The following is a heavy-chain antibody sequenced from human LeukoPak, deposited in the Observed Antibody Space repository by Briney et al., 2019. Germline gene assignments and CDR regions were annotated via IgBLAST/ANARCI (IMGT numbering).Heavy chain of an antibody. V-gene: IGHV6-1*01. D-gene: IGHD7-27*01. J-gene: IGHJ6*03. Sequence: SQTLSLTCAISGDSLSSKSAAWDWLRQSPSRGLEWLGRTYYRSKWYNDSAVSVQSRITINPDTSKNQFSLQLNSVTPEDTAVYYCARDRSWGIYYYYYMDVWGKGTPVTVSS. CDR1: GDSLSSKSAA. CDR3: ARDRSWGIYYYYYMDV. CDR2: TYYRSKWYN.